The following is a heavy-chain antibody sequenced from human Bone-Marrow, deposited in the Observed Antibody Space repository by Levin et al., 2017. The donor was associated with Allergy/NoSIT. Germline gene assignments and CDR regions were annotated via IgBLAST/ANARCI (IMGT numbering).Heavy chain of an antibody. J-gene: IGHJ6*02. CDR3: TTLTYYYDSSGPDYYYYGMDV. Sequence: GGSLRLSCAASGFTFSGSAMHWVRQASGKGLEWVGRIRSKANSYATAYAASVKGRFTISRDDSKNTAYLQMNSLKTEDTAVYYCTTLTYYYDSSGPDYYYYGMDVWGQGTTVTVSS. V-gene: IGHV3-73*01. D-gene: IGHD3-22*01. CDR2: IRSKANSYAT. CDR1: GFTFSGSA.